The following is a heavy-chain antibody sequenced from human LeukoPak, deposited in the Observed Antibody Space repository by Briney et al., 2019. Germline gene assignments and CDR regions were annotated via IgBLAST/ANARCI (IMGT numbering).Heavy chain of an antibody. CDR1: GFTFSSYA. CDR3: ATPPTVTTINF. CDR2: ISGSGGST. Sequence: QPGGSLRLSCAASGFTFSSYAMSWVRQAPGKGLEWVSAISGSGGSTYYADSVKGRFTISRDNSKNTLYLQMNSLRVEDTALYYCATPPTVTTINFWGQGTLVTVSS. V-gene: IGHV3-23*01. J-gene: IGHJ4*02. D-gene: IGHD4-11*01.